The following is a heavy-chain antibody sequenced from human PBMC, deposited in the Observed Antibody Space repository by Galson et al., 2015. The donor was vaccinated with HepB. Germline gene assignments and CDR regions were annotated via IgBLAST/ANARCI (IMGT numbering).Heavy chain of an antibody. J-gene: IGHJ4*02. Sequence: SLRLSCAASGFTFDDYTMHWVRQAPGKGLEWVSLISWDGGSTYYADSVKGRFTISRDNSKNSLYLQMNSLRTEDTALYYCAKDLMAGDYSKGAFDYWGQGTLVTVSS. CDR1: GFTFDDYT. V-gene: IGHV3-43*01. CDR3: AKDLMAGDYSKGAFDY. D-gene: IGHD4-11*01. CDR2: ISWDGGST.